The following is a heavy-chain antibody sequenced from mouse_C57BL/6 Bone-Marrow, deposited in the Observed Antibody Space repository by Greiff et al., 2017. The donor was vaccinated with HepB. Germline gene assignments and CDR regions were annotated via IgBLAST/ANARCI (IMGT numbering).Heavy chain of an antibody. CDR1: GYTFTDYY. Sequence: QVQLQQSGAELVRPGASVKLSCKASGYTFTDYYINWVKQRPGQGLEWIARIYPGSGNTYYNEKFKGKATLTAEKSSSTAYMQLSSLTSEDSAVYFCARRGYYGSIFDYWGQGTTLTVSS. CDR3: ARRGYYGSIFDY. V-gene: IGHV1-76*01. D-gene: IGHD1-1*01. CDR2: IYPGSGNT. J-gene: IGHJ2*01.